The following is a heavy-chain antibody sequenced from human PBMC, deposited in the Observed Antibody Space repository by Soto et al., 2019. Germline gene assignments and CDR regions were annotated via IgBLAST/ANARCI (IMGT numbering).Heavy chain of an antibody. J-gene: IGHJ3*02. V-gene: IGHV1-8*01. Sequence: ASVKVSCKASGYSFTSYDINWVRQATGQGLEWMGWMNPNSGNTGYAQKFQGRVTMTRNTSISTAYMELSSLRSEDTAVYYCAISSRGFFEWLLSTAFDIWGQGTMVTVS. CDR3: AISSRGFFEWLLSTAFDI. CDR2: MNPNSGNT. CDR1: GYSFTSYD. D-gene: IGHD3-3*01.